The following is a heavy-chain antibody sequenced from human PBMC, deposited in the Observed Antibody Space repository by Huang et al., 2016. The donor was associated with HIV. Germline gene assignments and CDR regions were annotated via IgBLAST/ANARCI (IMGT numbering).Heavy chain of an antibody. Sequence: QVQLVQSRAEVKKPGASVKVSCKVSEYTLTELSIHWVRQPPGKWLEWMGGFDPESGETIYAQKGQGRVTMTEDTSTETAFMELSGLRPEDTAVYYCATGFDVFFDFWGQGTLVTVSS. D-gene: IGHD3-9*01. J-gene: IGHJ4*02. V-gene: IGHV1-24*01. CDR1: EYTLTELS. CDR3: ATGFDVFFDF. CDR2: FDPESGET.